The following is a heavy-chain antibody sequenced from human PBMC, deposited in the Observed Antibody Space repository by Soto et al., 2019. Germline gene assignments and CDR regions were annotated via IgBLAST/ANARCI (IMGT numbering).Heavy chain of an antibody. D-gene: IGHD6-13*01. Sequence: QVQLVESGGGVVQPGRSLRLSCAASGFTFSSYGMHWVRQAPGKGLEWVAVISYDGSNKYYADSVKGRFTISRDNSKNTLYLQMNSLRAEDTAVYYCAKEHSSSWPLVYYFDYWGQGTLVTVSS. J-gene: IGHJ4*02. CDR3: AKEHSSSWPLVYYFDY. CDR2: ISYDGSNK. CDR1: GFTFSSYG. V-gene: IGHV3-30*18.